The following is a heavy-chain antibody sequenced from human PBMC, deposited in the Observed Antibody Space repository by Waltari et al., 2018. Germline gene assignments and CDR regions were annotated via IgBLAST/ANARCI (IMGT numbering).Heavy chain of an antibody. Sequence: EVQLVESGGGLVQPGGSLRPSCAAPGIISRTSERNWGPQAPGKGLEWVSYITNTGTTIDYADSVKGRFTISRDNAKNSLFLQMNSLSAEDTALYYCTRGLPSGTYASHYGAFDIWGQGTMVTVSS. V-gene: IGHV3-48*03. CDR2: ITNTGTTI. J-gene: IGHJ3*02. D-gene: IGHD1-26*01. CDR1: GIISRTSE. CDR3: TRGLPSGTYASHYGAFDI.